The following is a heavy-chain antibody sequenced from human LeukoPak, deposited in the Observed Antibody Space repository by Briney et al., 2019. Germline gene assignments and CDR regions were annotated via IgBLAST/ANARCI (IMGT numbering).Heavy chain of an antibody. Sequence: PGGSLRLSCAASGFTFSSYAMSWVRQAPGEGLEWVSAISGSGGSTYYADSVKGRFTLSRDNSKNTLYLQMNSLRAEDTAVYYCAKISYDSSGYYYLDYWGQGTLVTVSS. J-gene: IGHJ4*02. CDR3: AKISYDSSGYYYLDY. CDR1: GFTFSSYA. CDR2: ISGSGGST. D-gene: IGHD3-22*01. V-gene: IGHV3-23*01.